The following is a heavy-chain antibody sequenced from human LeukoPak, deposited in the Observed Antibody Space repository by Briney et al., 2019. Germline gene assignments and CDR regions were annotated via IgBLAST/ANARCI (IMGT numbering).Heavy chain of an antibody. CDR2: IYSGGST. J-gene: IGHJ4*02. CDR3: ARDWSHRCFDY. V-gene: IGHV3-53*01. CDR1: GFTFSSSN. Sequence: GGSLRLSCAASGFTFSSSNMHWVRQAPGKGLEWVSVIYSGGSTYYADSVKGRFTISRDNSKNTLYLQMNSLRAEDTAVYYCARDWSHRCFDYWGQGTLVTVSS. D-gene: IGHD3-3*01.